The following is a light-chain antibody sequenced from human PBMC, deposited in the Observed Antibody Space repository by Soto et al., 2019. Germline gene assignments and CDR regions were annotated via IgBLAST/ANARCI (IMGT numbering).Light chain of an antibody. Sequence: DIQMTQSPSSLSASVGDRVTISCRASQGISNFLNWYQQTPGKAPKVLINAASGLQSGVPSRFSGSGSGTDFTLTISSLQPEDFGTYFCQQGYSVPYTFGQGTKLEIK. J-gene: IGKJ2*01. V-gene: IGKV1-39*01. CDR1: QGISNF. CDR3: QQGYSVPYT. CDR2: AAS.